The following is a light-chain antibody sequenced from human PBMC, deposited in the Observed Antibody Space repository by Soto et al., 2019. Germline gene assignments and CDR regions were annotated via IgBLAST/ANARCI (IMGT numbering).Light chain of an antibody. CDR1: QSLLHSNGYNY. V-gene: IGKV2-28*01. Sequence: DLVMTQSPLSLPVAPGEPASISCRSSQSLLHSNGYNYLDWYLQKPGQSPQLLIYLGSNRASGVPDRFSGSGSGTDFTLKISRVEAGDVGVYYCMQALQTPRTFGQGTKVEI. J-gene: IGKJ1*01. CDR3: MQALQTPRT. CDR2: LGS.